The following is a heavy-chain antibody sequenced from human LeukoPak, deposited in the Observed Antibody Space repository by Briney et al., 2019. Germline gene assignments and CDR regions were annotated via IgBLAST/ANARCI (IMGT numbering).Heavy chain of an antibody. CDR3: ARALSPFSSGWYSDY. J-gene: IGHJ4*02. CDR1: GFTFSSYA. Sequence: GRSLRLSCAASGFTFSSYAVHWVRQAPGKGLEWVAVISYDGSNKYYADSVKGRFTISRDNSKNTLYLQMNSLRAEDTAVYYCARALSPFSSGWYSDYWGQGTLVTVSS. CDR2: ISYDGSNK. D-gene: IGHD6-19*01. V-gene: IGHV3-30*04.